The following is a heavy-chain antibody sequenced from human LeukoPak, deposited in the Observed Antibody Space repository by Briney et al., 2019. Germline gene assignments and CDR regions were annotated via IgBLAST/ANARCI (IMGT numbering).Heavy chain of an antibody. V-gene: IGHV3-20*01. D-gene: IGHD1-26*01. Sequence: PGGSLRLSCTASGFTFDDYGMSWVRQARGKGLEWVSGIKWNGGSTGYADSVKGRFTISRDNAKNSLYLQMNSLRAEDTALYHCAREAYSGSYWFLERGYYFDYWGQGTLVTVSS. CDR2: IKWNGGST. J-gene: IGHJ4*02. CDR1: GFTFDDYG. CDR3: AREAYSGSYWFLERGYYFDY.